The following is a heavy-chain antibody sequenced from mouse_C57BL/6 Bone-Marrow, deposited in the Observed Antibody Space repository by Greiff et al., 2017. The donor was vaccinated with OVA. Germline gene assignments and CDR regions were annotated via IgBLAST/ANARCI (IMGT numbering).Heavy chain of an antibody. CDR1: GFPITSGYY. D-gene: IGHD1-1*02. V-gene: IGHV12-3*01. J-gene: IGHJ4*01. CDR2: ITHSGET. CDR3: AGGGKKGLDY. Sequence: VQLQESGPGLVKPSQSLFLTCSITGFPITSGYYWIWIRQSPGKPLEWMGYITHSGETFYNPSLQSPISITRETSKNQFFLQLNSVTTEDTAMYYCAGGGKKGLDYWGQGTSVTVSS.